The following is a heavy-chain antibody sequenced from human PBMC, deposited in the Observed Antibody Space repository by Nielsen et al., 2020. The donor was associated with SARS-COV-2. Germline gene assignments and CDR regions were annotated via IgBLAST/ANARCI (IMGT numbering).Heavy chain of an antibody. CDR3: ARHPLGAYMIVVVRHAFDI. D-gene: IGHD3-22*01. Sequence: GGSLRLSCAASGFTFSSYGMHWVRQAPGKGLEWVAVISYDGSNKYYADSVKGRFTISRDNSKNTLYLQMNSLRAEDTAVYYCARHPLGAYMIVVVRHAFDIWGQGTMVTVSS. J-gene: IGHJ3*02. CDR2: ISYDGSNK. CDR1: GFTFSSYG. V-gene: IGHV3-30*03.